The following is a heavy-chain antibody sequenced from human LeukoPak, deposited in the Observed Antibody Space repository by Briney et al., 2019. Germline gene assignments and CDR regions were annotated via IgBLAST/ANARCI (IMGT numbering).Heavy chain of an antibody. CDR3: ARDRYPAAPFDY. D-gene: IGHD2-2*01. J-gene: IGHJ4*02. CDR2: IIPILGIA. CDR1: GGTFSSYA. V-gene: IGHV1-69*04. Sequence: SVKVSCKASGGTFSSYAISWVRQAPGQGLEWMGRIIPILGIANYAQKFQGRVTITADKSTSTAYMELSSLRSEDTAVYFCARDRYPAAPFDYWGQGTLVTVSS.